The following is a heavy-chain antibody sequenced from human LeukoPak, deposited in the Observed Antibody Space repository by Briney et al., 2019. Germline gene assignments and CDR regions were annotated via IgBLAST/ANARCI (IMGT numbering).Heavy chain of an antibody. V-gene: IGHV4-4*07. CDR1: GGSISSYY. CDR3: ARDQYSGSLDY. CDR2: FYSTGST. D-gene: IGHD1-26*01. Sequence: SETLSLTCTVSGGSISSYYWTCIRQPAGKGLEWIGRFYSTGSTNYNPSLKSRVTMSVDTSKNQFSLKLSSVTAADTAVYYCARDQYSGSLDYWGQGTLVTVSS. J-gene: IGHJ4*02.